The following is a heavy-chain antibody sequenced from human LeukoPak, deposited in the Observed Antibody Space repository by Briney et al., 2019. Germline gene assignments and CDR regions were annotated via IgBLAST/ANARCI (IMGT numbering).Heavy chain of an antibody. D-gene: IGHD6-19*01. Sequence: SETLSLTCTVSGYSISSGYYWGWIRQPPGKGLEWIGSIYHSGSTYYNPSLKSRVTISVDTSKNQFSLKLSSVTAADTAVYYCARDRSLVAGYFDYWGQGTLVTVSS. CDR3: ARDRSLVAGYFDY. V-gene: IGHV4-38-2*02. CDR1: GYSISSGYY. J-gene: IGHJ4*02. CDR2: IYHSGST.